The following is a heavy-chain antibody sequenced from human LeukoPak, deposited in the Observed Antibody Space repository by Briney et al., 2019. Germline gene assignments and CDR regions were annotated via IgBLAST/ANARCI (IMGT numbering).Heavy chain of an antibody. D-gene: IGHD5-18*01. V-gene: IGHV1-2*02. CDR2: INPNSGGT. J-gene: IGHJ3*02. Sequence: ASVKVSCKASGYTFTGYYMHWVRQAPGQGLEWMGWINPNSGGTNYAQKFQGRVTMTRDTSISTAYMELSRLRSDDTAVYYCARVQSGHSYGSIWGQGTMVTVSS. CDR1: GYTFTGYY. CDR3: ARVQSGHSYGSI.